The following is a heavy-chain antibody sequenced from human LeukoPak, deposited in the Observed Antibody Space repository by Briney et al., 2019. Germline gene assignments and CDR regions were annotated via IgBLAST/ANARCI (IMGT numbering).Heavy chain of an antibody. V-gene: IGHV4-39*07. CDR1: GGSISSSSYY. D-gene: IGHD3-10*01. J-gene: IGHJ6*03. CDR2: IYYSGST. CDR3: ARRVGTMVRGVSHYYMDV. Sequence: PSETLSLTCTVSGGSISSSSYYWGWIRQPPGKGLEWIGSIYYSGSTYQNPSLKSRVTISVDTSKNQFSLKLSSVTAADTAVYYCARRVGTMVRGVSHYYMDVWGKGTTVTISS.